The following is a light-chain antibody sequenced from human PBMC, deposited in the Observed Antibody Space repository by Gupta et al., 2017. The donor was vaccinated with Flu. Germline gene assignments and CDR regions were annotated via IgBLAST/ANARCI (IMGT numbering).Light chain of an antibody. CDR1: QDISDF. Sequence: DTLMTQSPPSLSASVGDRVTITCQASQDISDFLNWYQQKPRKAPKLLIYDVSNLKMGVPSRFSGSRSGTDFTLTITNLQPEDFATYYCQQYRNLPNTFGQGTHLDIK. CDR3: QQYRNLPNT. J-gene: IGKJ5*01. CDR2: DVS. V-gene: IGKV1-33*01.